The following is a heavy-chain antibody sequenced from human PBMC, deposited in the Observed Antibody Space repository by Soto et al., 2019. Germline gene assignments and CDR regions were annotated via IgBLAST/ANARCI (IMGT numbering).Heavy chain of an antibody. Sequence: ASVKVSCKASGGTFSSYAISWVRQAPGQGLEWMGGIIPIFGTANYAQKFQGRVTITADESTSTAYMELSSLRSEDTAVYYCARDSYYYGRPHDAFDIWGQGTMVTVSS. D-gene: IGHD3-22*01. V-gene: IGHV1-69*13. J-gene: IGHJ3*02. CDR3: ARDSYYYGRPHDAFDI. CDR2: IIPIFGTA. CDR1: GGTFSSYA.